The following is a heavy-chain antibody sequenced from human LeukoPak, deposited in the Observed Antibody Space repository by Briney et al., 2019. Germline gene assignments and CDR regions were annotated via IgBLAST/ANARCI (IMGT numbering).Heavy chain of an antibody. CDR3: ARVAQDSSSWPQLYYFDY. Sequence: GGSLRLSCAASGFTFSSYSMNWVRQAPGKGREWVSSISSSSSYIYYADSVKGRFTISRDNAKNSLYPQMNSLRGEDTAVYYCARVAQDSSSWPQLYYFDYWGQGTLVTVSS. V-gene: IGHV3-21*01. D-gene: IGHD6-13*01. CDR1: GFTFSSYS. J-gene: IGHJ4*02. CDR2: ISSSSSYI.